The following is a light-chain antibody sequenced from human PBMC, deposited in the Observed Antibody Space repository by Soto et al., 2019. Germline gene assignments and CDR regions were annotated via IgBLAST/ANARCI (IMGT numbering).Light chain of an antibody. V-gene: IGKV4-1*01. CDR2: WAS. CDR3: QQYYSTPQT. J-gene: IGKJ1*01. CDR1: QSVLYSSNNKNY. Sequence: DIVMTXSPXXLAVSXXXXXTINCKSSQSVLYSSNNKNYLAWYQQKPGQPPKLLIYWASTRESGVPDRFSGSGSGTDFTLTISSLQAEDVAVYYCQQYYSTPQTFGQGTKVEIK.